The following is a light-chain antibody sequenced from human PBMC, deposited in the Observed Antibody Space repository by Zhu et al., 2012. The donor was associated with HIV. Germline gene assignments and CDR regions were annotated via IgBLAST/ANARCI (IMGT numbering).Light chain of an antibody. V-gene: IGKV3-20*01. J-gene: IGKJ1*01. Sequence: EIVLTQSPGTLSLSPGERATLSCRASQSVSSNYLAWYQQKPGQAPRLFIYGASRRATGIPDRFSGSGSGTDFTLTISRLEPEDFAVYYCQQYSTLPETFGQGYQGGNQT. CDR3: QQYSTLPET. CDR1: QSVSSNY. CDR2: GAS.